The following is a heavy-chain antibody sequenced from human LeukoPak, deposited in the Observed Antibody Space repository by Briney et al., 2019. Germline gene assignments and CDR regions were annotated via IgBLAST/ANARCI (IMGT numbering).Heavy chain of an antibody. V-gene: IGHV1-8*01. D-gene: IGHD3-10*01. CDR2: MNPNSGNT. CDR1: GYTFTSYD. CDR3: ARGPITMVRGDWFDP. J-gene: IGHJ5*02. Sequence: ASVKVSCKASGYTFTSYDINWVRQATGQGLEWMGWMNPNSGNTGYAQKFQGRVTMTRNTSISTAYMEPSSLRSEDTAVYYCARGPITMVRGDWFDPWGQGTLVTVSS.